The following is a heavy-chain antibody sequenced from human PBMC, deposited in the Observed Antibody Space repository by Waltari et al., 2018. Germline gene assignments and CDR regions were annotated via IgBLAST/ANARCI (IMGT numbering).Heavy chain of an antibody. J-gene: IGHJ4*02. CDR1: GFTYSTYW. CDR3: ARLGRGTADF. Sequence: EVQLVESGGGLVQPGGSLRLSCAASGFTYSTYWMSWVRQAPGKGREWVATINGEGGETYYVDSVKGRFTISRDNAKNSLFLQMNSLRVEDTAFYFCARLGRGTADFWGQGTLVIVSS. V-gene: IGHV3-7*01. D-gene: IGHD1-26*01. CDR2: INGEGGET.